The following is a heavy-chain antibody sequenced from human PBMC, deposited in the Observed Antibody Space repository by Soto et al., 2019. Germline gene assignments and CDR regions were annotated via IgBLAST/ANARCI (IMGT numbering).Heavy chain of an antibody. D-gene: IGHD3-22*01. J-gene: IGHJ4*02. Sequence: QLQLQESGPRLVKPSETLSLTCTVSGGSISSTDYFWGWIRQPPGKGLEWIGSIHHTGSTYYNPSLKSRVTVSVDTSKNQFPLKLTSVTAADTAVYYCARQRDSYDTSGDSYFDYWGQGTLVTVSS. V-gene: IGHV4-39*01. CDR1: GGSISSTDYF. CDR3: ARQRDSYDTSGDSYFDY. CDR2: IHHTGST.